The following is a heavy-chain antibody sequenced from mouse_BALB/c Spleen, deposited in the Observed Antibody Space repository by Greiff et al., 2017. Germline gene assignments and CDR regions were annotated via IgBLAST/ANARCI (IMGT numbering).Heavy chain of an antibody. D-gene: IGHD1-2*01. CDR3: ARTSTATMDY. V-gene: IGHV1S56*01. Sequence: QVQLQQSGPELVKPGASVRISCKASGYTFTSYYIHWVKQRPGQGLEWIGWIYPGNVNTKYNEKFKGKATLTADKSSSTAYMQLSSLTSEDSAVYFCARTSTATMDYWGQGTSVTVSS. CDR2: IYPGNVNT. CDR1: GYTFTSYY. J-gene: IGHJ4*01.